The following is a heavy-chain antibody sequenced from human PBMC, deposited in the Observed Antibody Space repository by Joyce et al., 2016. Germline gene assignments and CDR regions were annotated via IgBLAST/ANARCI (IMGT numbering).Heavy chain of an antibody. Sequence: QVQLQEWGAGLLKPPETLSLTCAVYGGSLSGYYWSWIRQAPGMGLEWIGEVKYRGRTNYNPSLKSRANTSMDTSKNQFSLRLTTVTAADTAVYFCARARRGIILARGEMGEYLQHWGRGTVVIVSS. CDR3: ARARRGIILARGEMGEYLQH. J-gene: IGHJ1*01. CDR1: GGSLSGYY. V-gene: IGHV4-34*01. D-gene: IGHD3-10*01. CDR2: VKYRGRT.